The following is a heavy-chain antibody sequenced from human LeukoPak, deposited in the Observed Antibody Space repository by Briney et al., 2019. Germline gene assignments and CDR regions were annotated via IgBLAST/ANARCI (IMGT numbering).Heavy chain of an antibody. V-gene: IGHV4-34*01. D-gene: IGHD3-3*01. CDR1: GGSFSSYY. Sequence: ASETLSLTCAVYGGSFSSYYCSWGRQPPGKGLELMGEMNHSESTNYYPPLKSQITISVYPSNNQFSLKLSSVSVTAPAVDYFARGWRSITILRNWFDSWGQGTLVTVSS. CDR2: MNHSEST. J-gene: IGHJ5*01. CDR3: ARGWRSITILRNWFDS.